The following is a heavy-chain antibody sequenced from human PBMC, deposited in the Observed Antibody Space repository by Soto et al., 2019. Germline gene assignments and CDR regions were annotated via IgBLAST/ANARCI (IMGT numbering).Heavy chain of an antibody. CDR1: GGSISSGDYY. D-gene: IGHD3-3*01. Sequence: SETLSLTCTVSGGSISSGDYYWSWIRQPPGKGLEWIGYIYYSGSTYYNPSLKSRVTISVDTSKNQFSLKLSSVTAADTAVYYCDRVSIPISGLVIIGDALDIWGQGTMVTVSS. CDR2: IYYSGST. J-gene: IGHJ3*02. V-gene: IGHV4-30-4*01. CDR3: DRVSIPISGLVIIGDALDI.